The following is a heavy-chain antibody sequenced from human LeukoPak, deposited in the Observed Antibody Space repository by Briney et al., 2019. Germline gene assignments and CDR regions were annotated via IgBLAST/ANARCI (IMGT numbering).Heavy chain of an antibody. Sequence: PGGSLSLSCAASGFTFSSYWMSWVRQAPGKGLEWVANIKQDGSEKYYVDSVKGRFTISRDNAKNSLYLQMNSLRAEDTAVYYCARDLGEYSGSSDYWGQGTLVTVSS. D-gene: IGHD5-12*01. J-gene: IGHJ4*02. CDR3: ARDLGEYSGSSDY. CDR2: IKQDGSEK. V-gene: IGHV3-7*01. CDR1: GFTFSSYW.